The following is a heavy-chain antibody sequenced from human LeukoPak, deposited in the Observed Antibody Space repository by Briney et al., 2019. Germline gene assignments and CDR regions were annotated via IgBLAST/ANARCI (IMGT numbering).Heavy chain of an antibody. CDR3: ARRGASTGAFDY. CDR1: GFTFSSCW. J-gene: IGHJ4*02. V-gene: IGHV3-74*01. D-gene: IGHD1-26*01. CDR2: INSDVSST. Sequence: PGGSLRLSCAASGFTFSSCWMHWVRQAPGKGLVWVSRINSDVSSTSYADSVKGRFTISRDNAKNTLYLQMNSLRAEDTAVYYCARRGASTGAFDYWGQGTLVTVSS.